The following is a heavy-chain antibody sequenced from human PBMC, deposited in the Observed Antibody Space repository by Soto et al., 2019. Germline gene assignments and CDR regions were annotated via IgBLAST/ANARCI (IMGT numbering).Heavy chain of an antibody. J-gene: IGHJ4*02. CDR2: IRGNGDRT. V-gene: IGHV3-23*01. CDR3: ARAEVTAVFGF. D-gene: IGHD2-21*02. CDR1: GFAFSNYA. Sequence: EEQLLESGGALVVPGGSLRLSCAASGFAFSNYAMTWVRQAPGKGLEWVSSIRGNGDRTYYAESVKGRFTISRDNSKSTLFLQMNSLRADDTAVYFCARAEVTAVFGFWGQGTRVTFSS.